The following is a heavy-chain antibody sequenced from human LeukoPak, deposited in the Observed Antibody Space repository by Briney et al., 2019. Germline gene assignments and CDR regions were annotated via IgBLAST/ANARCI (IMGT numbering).Heavy chain of an antibody. Sequence: PGGSLRLSCATSGFTFSGYSMNWVRQAPGKGLEWVSSISSSGTYIYYADSMKGRFTISRDNAKNSLYLQMNSLRAEDTAVYYCARWFSSSSSSYYYYYMDVWGKGTTVTVSS. J-gene: IGHJ6*03. CDR3: ARWFSSSSSSYYYYYMDV. D-gene: IGHD6-6*01. V-gene: IGHV3-21*01. CDR2: ISSSGTYI. CDR1: GFTFSGYS.